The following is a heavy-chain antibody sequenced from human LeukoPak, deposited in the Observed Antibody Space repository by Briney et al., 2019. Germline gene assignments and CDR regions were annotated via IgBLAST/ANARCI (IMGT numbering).Heavy chain of an antibody. CDR2: ISYDGSNK. CDR3: AKEGYSSGWYYYYYYMDV. CDR1: RVTFSSFV. V-gene: IGHV3-30*18. Sequence: GGAPRLSSAASRVTFSSFVMHWVREAPGKGLGRVAVISYDGSNKYYADSVKGRFTISRDNTKNTLYLQMNSLRAEDTAVYYCAKEGYSSGWYYYYYYMDVWGKGTTVTVSS. D-gene: IGHD6-19*01. J-gene: IGHJ6*03.